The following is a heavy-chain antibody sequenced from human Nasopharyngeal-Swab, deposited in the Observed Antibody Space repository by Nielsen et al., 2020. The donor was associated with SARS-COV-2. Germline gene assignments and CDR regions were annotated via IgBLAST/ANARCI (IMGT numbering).Heavy chain of an antibody. Sequence: GESLKISCAASGFSFSTYWMTWVRRAPGKGLEWVANIKQDGSEKYYVDSVKGRFTVSRDNPKNLLYLQVNSLRAEDTAVYYCARQGVFVPAYFHQYYMDVWGKGTTVTVSS. V-gene: IGHV3-7*03. CDR2: IKQDGSEK. J-gene: IGHJ6*03. CDR3: ARQGVFVPAYFHQYYMDV. D-gene: IGHD3-16*02. CDR1: GFSFSTYW.